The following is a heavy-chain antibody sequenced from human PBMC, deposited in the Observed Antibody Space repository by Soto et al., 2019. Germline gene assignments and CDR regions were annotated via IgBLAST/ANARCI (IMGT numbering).Heavy chain of an antibody. Sequence: SETLSLTCTVSGGSISSSSYYWGWIRQPPGKGLEWIGSIYYSGSTYYNPSLKSRVTISVDTSKNQFSLKLSSVTAADTAVYYCTCQVVAGGFYYYYYGMDVWGQGTTVTVSS. CDR3: TCQVVAGGFYYYYYGMDV. V-gene: IGHV4-39*01. J-gene: IGHJ6*02. CDR2: IYYSGST. CDR1: GGSISSSSYY. D-gene: IGHD6-19*01.